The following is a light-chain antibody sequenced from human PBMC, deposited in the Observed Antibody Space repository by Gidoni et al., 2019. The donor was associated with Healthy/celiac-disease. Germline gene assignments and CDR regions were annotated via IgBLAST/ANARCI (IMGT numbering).Light chain of an antibody. V-gene: IGKV1-5*03. J-gene: IGKJ4*01. Sequence: DIQMTQSPSTLSASVGDRVTITCRASRSISSWLAWYQQKPGKAPKLLIYKASSLESGVPSRFSGSGSGTEFTLTISSLQPDDFATYYCQQYNSYSAFGGXTKVGIK. CDR3: QQYNSYSA. CDR1: RSISSW. CDR2: KAS.